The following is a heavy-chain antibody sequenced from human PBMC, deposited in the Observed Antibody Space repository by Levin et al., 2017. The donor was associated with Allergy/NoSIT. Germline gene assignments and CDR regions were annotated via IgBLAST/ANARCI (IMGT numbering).Heavy chain of an antibody. CDR2: INPGNGDT. CDR3: ARDRGRDMLDH. V-gene: IGHV1-2*02. CDR1: GYSFTGSY. Sequence: GASVKVSCKGSGYSFTGSYLHWVRQAPGQGLEWMGWINPGNGDTHYAEKFHGRVTMARDTSISTAYMDLTRLTSDDTAVYFCARDRGRDMLDHWGQGTLVTVSS. D-gene: IGHD3-10*01. J-gene: IGHJ4*02.